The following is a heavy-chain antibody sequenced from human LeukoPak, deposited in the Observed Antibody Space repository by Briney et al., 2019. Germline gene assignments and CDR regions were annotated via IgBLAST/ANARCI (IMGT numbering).Heavy chain of an antibody. CDR3: ARELWQQLVLRLYYYYGMDV. J-gene: IGHJ6*02. CDR2: ISYDGSNK. CDR1: GLTFSSYA. D-gene: IGHD6-13*01. V-gene: IGHV3-30-3*01. Sequence: GGSLRLSCAASGLTFSSYAMHWVRQAPGKGLEWVAVISYDGSNKYYADSVKGRFTISRDNSKNTLYLQMNSLRAEDTAVYYCARELWQQLVLRLYYYYGMDVWGQGTTVTVSS.